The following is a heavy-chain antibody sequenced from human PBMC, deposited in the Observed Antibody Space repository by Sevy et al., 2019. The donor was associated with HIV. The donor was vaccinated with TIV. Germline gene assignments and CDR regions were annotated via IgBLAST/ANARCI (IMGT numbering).Heavy chain of an antibody. D-gene: IGHD6-13*01. CDR2: IYYSGST. Sequence: SETLSLTCTVSGGSFSSYYWSWIRQPPGKGLEWIGYIYYSGSTNYNPSLKSRVTISVDTSKNQFSLKLSSVTAADTAVYYCAGVLEGGYSGSWANFDYWGQGTLVTVSS. J-gene: IGHJ4*02. CDR1: GGSFSSYY. CDR3: AGVLEGGYSGSWANFDY. V-gene: IGHV4-59*01.